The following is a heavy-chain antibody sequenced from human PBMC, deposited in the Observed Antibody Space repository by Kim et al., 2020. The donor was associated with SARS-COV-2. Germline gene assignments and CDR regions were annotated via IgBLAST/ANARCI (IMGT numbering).Heavy chain of an antibody. D-gene: IGHD6-13*01. CDR3: ARSIAAAARFRY. CDR2: IYSSGST. J-gene: IGHJ4*02. CDR1: GGSISSYY. Sequence: SETLSLTCTVSGGSISSYYWSWIRQPPGKGLEWIGYIYSSGSTNYNPSLKSRVTISVDTSKNQFSLKLSSVTAADTAVYYCARSIAAAARFRYWGQGTLVTVSS. V-gene: IGHV4-59*08.